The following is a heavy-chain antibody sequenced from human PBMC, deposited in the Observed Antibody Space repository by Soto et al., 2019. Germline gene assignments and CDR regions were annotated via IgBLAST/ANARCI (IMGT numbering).Heavy chain of an antibody. J-gene: IGHJ4*02. CDR2: ISYDGSNT. Sequence: SLSLSCVAIWFPIRSHDMHWVLPALGKWLEWVAIISYDGSNTYYADSVKGRFTISRDNSKNTLYLQMNSLRAEDTSVYYCAKEGGLSGSYYISSSYYFDYWGQGP. CDR3: AKEGGLSGSYYISSSYYFDY. V-gene: IGHV3-30*18. CDR1: WFPIRSHD. D-gene: IGHD1-26*01.